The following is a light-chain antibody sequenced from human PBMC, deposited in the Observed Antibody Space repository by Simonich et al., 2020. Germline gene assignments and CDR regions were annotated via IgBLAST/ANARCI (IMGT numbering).Light chain of an antibody. CDR2: GNS. Sequence: QSVLTQPPSVSGAPGQRVTISCTGGSSNIGAGYDVHWYQQLPGTAPKLLIYGNSNRPSGVPDRFSGSKSGTSASLAITGLQAEDEADYYCGTWDSSLSAGVFGGGTKLTVL. V-gene: IGLV1-40*01. CDR1: SSNIGAGYD. J-gene: IGLJ2*01. CDR3: GTWDSSLSAGV.